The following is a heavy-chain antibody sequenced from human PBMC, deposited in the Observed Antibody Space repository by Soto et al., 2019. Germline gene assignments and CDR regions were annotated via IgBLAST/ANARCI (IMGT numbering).Heavy chain of an antibody. Sequence: GGSLRLSCAASGFTFSSYGMAWVRQAPGKGLEWVAIIWYDGSKKYHADSVKGRFTISRDDSKNTLYLQMNSLRAEDTAVYYCARDGRLLWFGELLLDFDYWGQGTLVTVSS. CDR3: ARDGRLLWFGELLLDFDY. CDR1: GFTFSSYG. D-gene: IGHD3-10*01. J-gene: IGHJ4*02. V-gene: IGHV3-33*01. CDR2: IWYDGSKK.